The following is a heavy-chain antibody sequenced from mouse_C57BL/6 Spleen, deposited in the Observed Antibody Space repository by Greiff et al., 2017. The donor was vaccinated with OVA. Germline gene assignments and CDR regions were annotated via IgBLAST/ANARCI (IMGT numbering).Heavy chain of an antibody. Sequence: EVQLVESGGGLVKPGGSLKLSCAASGFTFSSYAMSWVRQTPEKRLEWVATISDGGSYTYYPDNVKGRFTISRDNAKNNLYLQMSHLKSEDTAMYYCAGDCYGSSYGYLDVWGTGTTVTVSS. V-gene: IGHV5-4*01. D-gene: IGHD1-1*01. CDR1: GFTFSSYA. CDR3: AGDCYGSSYGYLDV. J-gene: IGHJ1*03. CDR2: ISDGGSYT.